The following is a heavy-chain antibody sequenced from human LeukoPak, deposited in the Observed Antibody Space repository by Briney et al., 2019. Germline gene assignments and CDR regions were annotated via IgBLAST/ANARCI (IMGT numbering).Heavy chain of an antibody. CDR1: GFTFSSYA. D-gene: IGHD2-8*01. CDR2: ISGSGGST. Sequence: GGSLRLSCAASGFTFSSYAMSWVRQALGKGLEWVPAISGSGGSTYYADSVKGRFTISRDNSKNTLYLQMNSLRAEDTAVYYCARDFSGYCTNGVCYYFDYWGQGTLVTVSS. J-gene: IGHJ4*02. CDR3: ARDFSGYCTNGVCYYFDY. V-gene: IGHV3-23*01.